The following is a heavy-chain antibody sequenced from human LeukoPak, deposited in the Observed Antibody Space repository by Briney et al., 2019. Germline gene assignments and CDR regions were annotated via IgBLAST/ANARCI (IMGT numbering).Heavy chain of an antibody. J-gene: IGHJ4*02. CDR3: GRYDHPVITPIDS. CDR2: IYSGGNT. V-gene: IGHV4-39*01. D-gene: IGHD3-3*01. CDR1: GGSISSSNYY. Sequence: SETLSLTCTVSGGSISSSNYYWGWIRQPPGTGLEWIGSIYSGGNTYYNPSLKSRVTISVDASKNQCSLRLSSVTAADRPVYYCGRYDHPVITPIDSWGQGTLVTVSS.